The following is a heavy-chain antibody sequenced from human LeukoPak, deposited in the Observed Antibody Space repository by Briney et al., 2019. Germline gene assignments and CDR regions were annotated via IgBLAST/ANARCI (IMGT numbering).Heavy chain of an antibody. CDR1: GFTVSSNY. J-gene: IGHJ4*02. V-gene: IGHV3-53*01. CDR3: ATDAH. Sequence: PGGSLRLACAASGFTVSSNYISWVRQAPGKGLEWVSLIYSGGSTYYADSVKGRFSISRDNSKNTLFLQMNSLRAEDTAVYYCATDAHWGQGTLVTVSS. CDR2: IYSGGST.